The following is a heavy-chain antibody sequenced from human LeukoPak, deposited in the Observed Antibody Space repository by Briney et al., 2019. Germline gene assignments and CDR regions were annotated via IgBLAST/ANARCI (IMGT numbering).Heavy chain of an antibody. J-gene: IGHJ3*02. Sequence: ASVKVSCKASGYIFTSYDINWVRQAPGPGLEWMGWINPNTGNTGYAQKFQGRVTMTRNTSISTAYMELSRLSSEDTAVYYCARVRRGDSGYGSLDIWGQGTMVTVSS. CDR1: GYIFTSYD. V-gene: IGHV1-8*01. CDR2: INPNTGNT. D-gene: IGHD5-12*01. CDR3: ARVRRGDSGYGSLDI.